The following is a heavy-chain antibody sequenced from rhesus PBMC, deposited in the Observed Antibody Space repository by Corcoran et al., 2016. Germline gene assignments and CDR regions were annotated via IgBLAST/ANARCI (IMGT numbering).Heavy chain of an antibody. CDR2: IYGSGGGT. CDR1: GGSISDDYY. CDR3: ARDLSGSYPYFDY. V-gene: IGHV4-106*01. D-gene: IGHD1-44*02. J-gene: IGHJ4*01. Sequence: QVQLQESGPGLVKPSETLSLTCAVSGGSISDDYYWSWIRQPPGKGLEWIGYIYGSGGGTKYNPSLKNRVTISIDTSKNQFSLKLSSVTAADAAVYYCARDLSGSYPYFDYWGQGVLVTVSS.